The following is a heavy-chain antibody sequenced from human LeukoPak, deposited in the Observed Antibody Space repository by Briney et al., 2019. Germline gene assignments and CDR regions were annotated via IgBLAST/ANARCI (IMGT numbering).Heavy chain of an antibody. CDR3: AKLVFDY. J-gene: IGHJ4*02. D-gene: IGHD4-23*01. Sequence: GGSLRLSCAASGFTFSSYAMHWVRQAPGKGLEWVAVISYDGSNKYYADSVKGRFTISRDNSKNTLYLQMNSLRAEDTAVYYCAKLVFDYWGQGTLVTVSS. V-gene: IGHV3-30*04. CDR2: ISYDGSNK. CDR1: GFTFSSYA.